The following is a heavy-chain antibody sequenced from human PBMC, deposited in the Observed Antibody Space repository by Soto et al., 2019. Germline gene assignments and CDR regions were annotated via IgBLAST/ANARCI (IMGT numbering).Heavy chain of an antibody. J-gene: IGHJ3*02. Sequence: ASVKVSCKASGYTFTSYYMHWVRQAPGQGLEWMGIINPSGGSTSYAQKFQGRVNMTRDTSTSTVYMELSSLRSEDTAVYYCASNYDSDAFDIWGQGTMVTVSS. CDR1: GYTFTSYY. D-gene: IGHD3-22*01. CDR3: ASNYDSDAFDI. CDR2: INPSGGST. V-gene: IGHV1-46*01.